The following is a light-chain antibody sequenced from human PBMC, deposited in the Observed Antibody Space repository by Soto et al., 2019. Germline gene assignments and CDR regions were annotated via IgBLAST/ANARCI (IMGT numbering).Light chain of an antibody. V-gene: IGKV3-20*01. CDR2: GAS. J-gene: IGKJ1*01. CDR3: QQYVTSPWA. CDR1: QSGSSSF. Sequence: EIVLTQSPGTLSLSPGERATLSCRASQSGSSSFLAWYQQKPGQAPRLLIYGASNRATGIPDRFSGSGSGTDFPLTISRLEPEEFAVYYCQQYVTSPWAFGQGTKVAIE.